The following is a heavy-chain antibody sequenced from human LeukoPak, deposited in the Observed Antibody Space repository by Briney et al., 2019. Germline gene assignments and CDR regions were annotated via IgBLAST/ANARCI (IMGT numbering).Heavy chain of an antibody. J-gene: IGHJ4*02. CDR3: ARDKFRGYFDY. CDR2: IYSGGTT. Sequence: GGSLRLSCAASEFTVSTNYMNWVRQAPGKGLEWVSAIYSGGTTYYADSVKGRFTISRDTSKNTLYLQMNSLKAEDTAVYYCARDKFRGYFDYWGQGTLVTVSS. V-gene: IGHV3-66*01. D-gene: IGHD3-10*01. CDR1: EFTVSTNY.